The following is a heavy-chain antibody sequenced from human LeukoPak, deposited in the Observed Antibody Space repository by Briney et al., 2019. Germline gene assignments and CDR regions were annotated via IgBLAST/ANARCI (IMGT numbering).Heavy chain of an antibody. V-gene: IGHV4-39*01. J-gene: IGHJ3*01. CDR3: ARQLAAGNDGFAV. D-gene: IGHD2-15*01. Sequence: SETLSLTCSVSGVSIYSRTYYWAWIRQPPGKGLEFIGSIYYNEDTFHNPSLKSRLTISVDTSANLFSLRLTSVTAADTATYYGARQLAAGNDGFAVWGQGTVVTVSS. CDR1: GVSIYSRTYY. CDR2: IYYNEDT.